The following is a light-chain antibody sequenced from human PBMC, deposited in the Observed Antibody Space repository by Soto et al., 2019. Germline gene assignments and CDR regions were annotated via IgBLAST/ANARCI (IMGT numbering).Light chain of an antibody. CDR1: SSNIGSNT. Sequence: QSVLTQPLSASASPGQRVTSSCSGGSSNIGSNTVAWYQHLPGTAPPRLIFTAGQLPSGVPGRFSGSKSGTSASLAISGLQSEDEGDYYCSAWDNSLNGYVFGPGTKVTVL. CDR3: SAWDNSLNGYV. V-gene: IGLV1-44*01. CDR2: TAG. J-gene: IGLJ1*01.